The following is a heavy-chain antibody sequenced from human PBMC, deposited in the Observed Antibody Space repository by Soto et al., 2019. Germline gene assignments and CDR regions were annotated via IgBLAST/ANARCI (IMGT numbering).Heavy chain of an antibody. CDR3: ARGPTPEYYYYYYGMDV. CDR2: IYYSGST. Sequence: SETLSLTCTVSGGSISSGGYYWSWIRQHPGKGLEWIGYIYYSGSTYYNPSLKSRVTISVDTSKNQFSLKLSSVTAADTAVYYCARGPTPEYYYYYYGMDVWGQGTTVTVSS. V-gene: IGHV4-31*03. CDR1: GGSISSGGYY. J-gene: IGHJ6*02.